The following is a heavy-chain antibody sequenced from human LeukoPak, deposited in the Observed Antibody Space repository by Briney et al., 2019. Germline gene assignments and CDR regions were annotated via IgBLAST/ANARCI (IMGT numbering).Heavy chain of an antibody. J-gene: IGHJ6*02. V-gene: IGHV4-34*01. CDR2: INHSGST. CDR3: ARGPRMTRTYYYYYGMDV. D-gene: IGHD2-15*01. Sequence: SETLSLTCAVYGGSFSGYYWSWIRLPPGKGLEWIGEINHSGSTNYNPSLKSRVTISVGTSKNQFSLKLSSVTAADTAVYYCARGPRMTRTYYYYYGMDVWGQGTTVTVSS. CDR1: GGSFSGYY.